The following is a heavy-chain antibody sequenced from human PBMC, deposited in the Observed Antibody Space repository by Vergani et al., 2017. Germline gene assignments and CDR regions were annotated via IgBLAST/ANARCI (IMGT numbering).Heavy chain of an antibody. V-gene: IGHV1-69*06. CDR1: GGTFSSYA. D-gene: IGHD2-15*01. CDR2: IIPIFGTA. Sequence: QVQLVQSGAEVKKPGSSVKVSCKASGGTFSSYAISWVRQAPGQGLEWMGGIIPIFGTANYAQKFQGRVTITADKSTSTAYKELSSLRSEDTAVYYCARDRRYCSGGSCYLYYFDYWGQGTLVTVSS. J-gene: IGHJ4*02. CDR3: ARDRRYCSGGSCYLYYFDY.